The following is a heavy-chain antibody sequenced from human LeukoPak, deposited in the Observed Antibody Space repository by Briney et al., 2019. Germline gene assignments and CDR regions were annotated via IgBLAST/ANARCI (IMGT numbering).Heavy chain of an antibody. J-gene: IGHJ6*02. CDR3: ARDMNSGLGV. CDR2: ISSSGSTI. V-gene: IGHV3-48*03. D-gene: IGHD3-3*01. Sequence: GGSLRLSCAASGFTFSSYEMNWVRRAPGKGLEWVSYISSSGSTIYYADSVKGRFTISRDNAKNSLYLQMNSLRAEDTAVYYCARDMNSGLGVWGQGTTVTVSS. CDR1: GFTFSSYE.